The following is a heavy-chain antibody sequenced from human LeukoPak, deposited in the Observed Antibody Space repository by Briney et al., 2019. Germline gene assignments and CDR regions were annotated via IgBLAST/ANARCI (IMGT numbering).Heavy chain of an antibody. V-gene: IGHV3-7*05. CDR1: GFTFSSYW. Sequence: GESLRLSCAAPGFTFSSYWMTWVRQAPGKGLEWVAKIKQDGSEKYYVDSVKGRFTISRDNAKNSLYLQMNSLGAEDTAVYYCARRGTSSSWAHFDYWGQGTLVTVST. D-gene: IGHD6-13*01. CDR3: ARRGTSSSWAHFDY. J-gene: IGHJ4*02. CDR2: IKQDGSEK.